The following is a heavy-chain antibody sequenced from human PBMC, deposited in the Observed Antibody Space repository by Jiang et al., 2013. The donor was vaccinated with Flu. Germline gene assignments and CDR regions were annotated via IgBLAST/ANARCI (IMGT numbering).Heavy chain of an antibody. D-gene: IGHD5-18*01. J-gene: IGHJ3*02. V-gene: IGHV2-70*04. CDR3: ARVGSSYGDAFDI. CDR1: GFSLSTSGMR. Sequence: KPTQTLTLTCTFSGFSLSTSGMRVSWIRQPPGKALEWLARIDWDDDKFYSTSLKTRLTISKDTSKNQVVLTMTNMDPVDTATYYCARVGSSYGDAFDIWGQGTMVTVSS. CDR2: IDWDDDK.